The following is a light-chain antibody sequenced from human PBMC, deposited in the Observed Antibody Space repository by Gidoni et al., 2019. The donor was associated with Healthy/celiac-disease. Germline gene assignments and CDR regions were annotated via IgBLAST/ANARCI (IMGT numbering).Light chain of an antibody. CDR2: ENS. V-gene: IGLV1-51*02. Sequence: QSVLTQPPSVSAAPGQKVTISCSGRTSNIGYNPVSCYQHLPGTAPKLRIYENSQRTSGIPDRFSASKSGTSATLGITGLQTGDEADYYCGSWDNTLSVYVFGTGTKVNVL. CDR1: TSNIGYNP. CDR3: GSWDNTLSVYV. J-gene: IGLJ1*01.